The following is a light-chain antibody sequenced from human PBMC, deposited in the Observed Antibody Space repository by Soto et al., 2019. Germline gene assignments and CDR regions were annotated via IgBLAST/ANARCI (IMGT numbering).Light chain of an antibody. V-gene: IGKV1-8*01. CDR1: QGISSY. J-gene: IGKJ1*01. Sequence: AIRMTQSPSSLSASTGDRVTITCRASQGISSYLAWYQQKPGKAPKLMIYAASSLQSGVTSRFSGSGSGTDFTLTISSLQPEELATYYCQQSYSTPRTFGQWTKVDIK. CDR2: AAS. CDR3: QQSYSTPRT.